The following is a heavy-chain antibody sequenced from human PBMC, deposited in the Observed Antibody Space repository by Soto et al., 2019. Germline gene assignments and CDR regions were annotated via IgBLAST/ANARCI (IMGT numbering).Heavy chain of an antibody. Sequence: PGDALKISCKGSGYSFINFWLAWVRQMPGKGLEWMGIIYPGDSDTRYSPSFQGQVTISADKSISTAYLQWSSLKASDTAIYYCARAKPYGMDVWGQGTTVTVSS. CDR3: ARAKPYGMDV. CDR1: GYSFINFW. J-gene: IGHJ6*02. CDR2: IYPGDSDT. V-gene: IGHV5-51*01.